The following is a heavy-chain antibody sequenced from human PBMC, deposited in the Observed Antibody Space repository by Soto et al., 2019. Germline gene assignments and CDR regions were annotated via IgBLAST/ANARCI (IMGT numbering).Heavy chain of an antibody. D-gene: IGHD2-15*01. Sequence: QVQLQESGPGLVKPSQTLSLTCTFSGGSFSRGDYSWSWIRQPPGKGLEWIGYIYYSGSTYYNPSLKSRVTISVDTSKNQFSLKLSSVTAADTAVYYCARDRGARYFDYWGQGTLVTVSS. V-gene: IGHV4-30-4*01. CDR1: GGSFSRGDYS. J-gene: IGHJ4*02. CDR2: IYYSGST. CDR3: ARDRGARYFDY.